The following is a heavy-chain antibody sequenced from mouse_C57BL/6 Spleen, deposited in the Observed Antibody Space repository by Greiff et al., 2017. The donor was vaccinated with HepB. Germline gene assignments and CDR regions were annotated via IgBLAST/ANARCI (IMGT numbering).Heavy chain of an antibody. CDR3: AREGAYYYGSSYGYFDV. Sequence: EVMLVESEGGLVQPGSSMKLSCTASGFTFSDYYMVWVRQVPEKGLEWVANINYDGSSTYYLDSLKSRFIISRDNAKNILYLQMSSLKSEDTATYYCAREGAYYYGSSYGYFDVWGTGTTVTVSS. J-gene: IGHJ1*03. V-gene: IGHV5-16*01. D-gene: IGHD1-1*01. CDR1: GFTFSDYY. CDR2: INYDGSST.